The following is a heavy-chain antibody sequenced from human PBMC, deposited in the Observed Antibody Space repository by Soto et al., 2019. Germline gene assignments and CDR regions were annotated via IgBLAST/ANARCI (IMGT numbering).Heavy chain of an antibody. V-gene: IGHV4-4*02. J-gene: IGHJ5*02. CDR3: EYGAGSYYNPNWFDP. CDR1: SGSISSSNW. Sequence: SETLSLTCAVSSGSISSSNWWSWVRQPPGKGLEWIGKIYYSGSTNYNPSFKSRVTISVDTSKNQFALKLSSATAADTAVYYCEYGAGSYYNPNWFDPWGQGTLVTVSS. D-gene: IGHD3-10*01. CDR2: IYYSGST.